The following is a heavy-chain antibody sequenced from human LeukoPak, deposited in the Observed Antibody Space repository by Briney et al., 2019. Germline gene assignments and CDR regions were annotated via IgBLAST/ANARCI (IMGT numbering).Heavy chain of an antibody. D-gene: IGHD5-18*01. V-gene: IGHV1-2*02. CDR2: INPNSGGT. J-gene: IGHJ6*03. Sequence: ASVKVSCKASGYTFTGYYMHWVRQAPGQGLEWMGWINPNSGGTNYAQKFQGRVTMTRDTSISTAYMELSRLRSEDTAVYYCARGGVQLWLRVYYYMDVWGKGTTVTVSS. CDR1: GYTFTGYY. CDR3: ARGGVQLWLRVYYYMDV.